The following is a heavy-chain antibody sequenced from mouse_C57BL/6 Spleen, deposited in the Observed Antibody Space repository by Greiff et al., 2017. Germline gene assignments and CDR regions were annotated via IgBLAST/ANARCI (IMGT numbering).Heavy chain of an antibody. CDR3: AETGSSPHYAMDY. V-gene: IGHV1-72*01. Sequence: QVQLKQPGAELVKPGASVKLSCKASGYTFTSYWMHWVKPRPGRGLEWIGRIDPNSGGTKYNEKFKSKATLTVDKPSSTAYMQLSSLTSEDSAVYYCAETGSSPHYAMDYWGQGTSVTVSS. CDR2: IDPNSGGT. CDR1: GYTFTSYW. J-gene: IGHJ4*01. D-gene: IGHD1-1*01.